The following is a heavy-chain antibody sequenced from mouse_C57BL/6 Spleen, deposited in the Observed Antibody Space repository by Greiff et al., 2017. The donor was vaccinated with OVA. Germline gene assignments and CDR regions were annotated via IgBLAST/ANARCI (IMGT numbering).Heavy chain of an antibody. V-gene: IGHV1-42*01. CDR1: GYSFTGYY. J-gene: IGHJ1*03. CDR3: ARDYYYGSTPYFDV. CDR2: INPSTGGT. Sequence: EVQLQQSGPELVKPGASVKISCKASGYSFTGYYMNWVKQSPEKSLEWIGEINPSTGGTTYNQKFKAKATLTVDKSSSTAYMQLKSLTSDDSAVYYCARDYYYGSTPYFDVWGTGTTVTVSS. D-gene: IGHD1-1*01.